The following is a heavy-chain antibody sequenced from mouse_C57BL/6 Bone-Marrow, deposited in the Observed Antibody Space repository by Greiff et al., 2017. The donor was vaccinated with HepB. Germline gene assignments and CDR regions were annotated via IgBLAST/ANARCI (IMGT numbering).Heavy chain of an antibody. D-gene: IGHD6-1*01. CDR2: ISYDGSN. Sequence: EVKVEESGPGLVKPSQSLSLTCSVTGYSITSGYYWNWIRQFPGNKLEWMGYISYDGSNNYNPSLKNRISITRDTSKNQFFLKLNSVTTEDTATYYCATGHGGYFDVWGTGATVTVSS. CDR3: ATGHGGYFDV. CDR1: GYSITSGYY. J-gene: IGHJ1*03. V-gene: IGHV3-6*01.